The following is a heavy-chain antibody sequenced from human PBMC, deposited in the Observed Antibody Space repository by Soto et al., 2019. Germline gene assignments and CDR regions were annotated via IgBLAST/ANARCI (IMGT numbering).Heavy chain of an antibody. D-gene: IGHD6-6*01. Sequence: GXSVQVSFKASGCTFTRYDLNWVRQATGQGLEWMGWMNPNSGNTGYAQKFQGRVTMTRNTSISTAYMELSSLRSEDTAVYYCARGIYAEYSSSPNFDYWGQGTLVTVSS. J-gene: IGHJ4*02. V-gene: IGHV1-8*01. CDR3: ARGIYAEYSSSPNFDY. CDR1: GCTFTRYD. CDR2: MNPNSGNT.